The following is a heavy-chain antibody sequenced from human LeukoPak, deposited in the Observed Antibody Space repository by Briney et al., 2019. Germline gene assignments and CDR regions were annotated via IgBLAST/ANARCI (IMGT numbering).Heavy chain of an antibody. CDR2: ISYDGSNK. D-gene: IGHD6-19*01. CDR3: ARDWEWLVLFSFDY. J-gene: IGHJ4*02. V-gene: IGHV3-30-3*01. Sequence: GRSLRLSCAASGFTFSSYAMHWVRQAPGKGLEWVAVISYDGSNKYYADSVKGRFTISRDNSKNTLYLQMNSLRAEDTAVYYCARDWEWLVLFSFDYWGQGTLVTVSS. CDR1: GFTFSSYA.